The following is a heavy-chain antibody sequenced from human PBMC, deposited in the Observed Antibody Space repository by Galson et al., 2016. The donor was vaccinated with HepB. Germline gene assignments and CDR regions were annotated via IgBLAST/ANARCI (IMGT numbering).Heavy chain of an antibody. D-gene: IGHD3-3*01. CDR2: IDWADVK. CDR3: ARIRGGGYYFSYFDP. J-gene: IGHJ5*02. Sequence: PALVKPTQTLTLTCTFSGFSLSTSEVCVSWIHQPPGRALEWLALIDWADVKYYSASLRTRLTISNDSSKNQVVLTMFNMDPVDTATSYCARIRGGGYYFSYFDPWGQGTLVTVSS. V-gene: IGHV2-70*01. CDR1: GFSLSTSEVC.